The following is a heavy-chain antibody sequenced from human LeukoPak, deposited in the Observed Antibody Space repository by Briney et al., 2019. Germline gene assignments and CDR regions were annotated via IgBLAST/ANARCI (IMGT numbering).Heavy chain of an antibody. Sequence: ASVKVSCKASGYTFNDYYMYWVRQVPGQGLEWMGWISPKSGGTNYAQKFRGRVTITRDTSISTAYMELSSLRSDDTAVYYCAREVRAAAAGSDYWGQGTLLTVSS. CDR1: GYTFNDYY. CDR2: ISPKSGGT. D-gene: IGHD6-13*01. J-gene: IGHJ4*02. V-gene: IGHV1-2*02. CDR3: AREVRAAAAGSDY.